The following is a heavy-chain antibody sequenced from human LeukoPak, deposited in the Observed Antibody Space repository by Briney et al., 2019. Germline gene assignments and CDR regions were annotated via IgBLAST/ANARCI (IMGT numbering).Heavy chain of an antibody. CDR2: ISGSADRT. CDR3: AGSSASRGYNYGRFDC. CDR1: GLIFSTYA. D-gene: IGHD5-18*01. V-gene: IGHV3-23*01. Sequence: GGSLRLSCTASGLIFSTYAMSWVRQAPGKGPEWVSTISGSADRTYYADSVKGRFTISRDNSKNTLSLQMNSLRAEDAAVYYCAGSSASRGYNYGRFDCWGQGTLVTVSS. J-gene: IGHJ4*02.